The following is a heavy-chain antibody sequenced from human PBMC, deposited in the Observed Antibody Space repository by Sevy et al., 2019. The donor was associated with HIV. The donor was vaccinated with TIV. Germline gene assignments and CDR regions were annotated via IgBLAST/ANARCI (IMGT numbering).Heavy chain of an antibody. CDR3: ARDKYYYVSGSFDY. J-gene: IGHJ4*01. CDR1: GGIFRSNA. Sequence: ASVKVSGKASGGIFRSNAISWVRQAPGHGLEWMGGIIAVFGTTNYAQKIQGRVTVTRDESRSTAYMEQRSLRSDDTAVYYCARDKYYYVSGSFDYWGQGTQVTVSS. V-gene: IGHV1-69*05. CDR2: IIAVFGTT. D-gene: IGHD3-10*01.